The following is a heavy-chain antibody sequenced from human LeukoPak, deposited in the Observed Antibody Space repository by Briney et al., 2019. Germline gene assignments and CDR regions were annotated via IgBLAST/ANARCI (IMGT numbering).Heavy chain of an antibody. J-gene: IGHJ5*02. V-gene: IGHV1-2*02. D-gene: IGHD3-10*01. Sequence: ASVKVSCKTSGYTFTGYYIHWVRQAPGQGLEWMGWINPNSGGTNYAQKFQGRVTMTRDTSISTAYMELSRLRSDDTAVYYCARDHLRYGSGSYYNGSWFDPWGQGTLVTVSS. CDR1: GYTFTGYY. CDR2: INPNSGGT. CDR3: ARDHLRYGSGSYYNGSWFDP.